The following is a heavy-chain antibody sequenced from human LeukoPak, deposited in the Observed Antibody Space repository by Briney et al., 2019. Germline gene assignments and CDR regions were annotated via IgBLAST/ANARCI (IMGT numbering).Heavy chain of an antibody. CDR3: ARETSSFWSAPWSAFDI. J-gene: IGHJ3*02. D-gene: IGHD3-3*01. Sequence: GGSLRLSCAASGFTFSSYSMNWVRQAPGTGLEWVSSISSSSSYIYYADSVKGRFTISRDNAKNSLYLQMNSLRAEDTAVYYCARETSSFWSAPWSAFDIWGQGTMVTVSS. CDR1: GFTFSSYS. V-gene: IGHV3-21*01. CDR2: ISSSSSYI.